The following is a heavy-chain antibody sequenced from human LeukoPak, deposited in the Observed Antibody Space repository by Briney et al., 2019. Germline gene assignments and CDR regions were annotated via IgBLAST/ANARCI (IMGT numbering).Heavy chain of an antibody. Sequence: GCLQKICCVASDFRFDNSWMRWVRQAPMKGLEWVANIREDGSQIYYVDSVKGRFTVSRDNAKNSLYLQMSSLRAEDTAVYYCARGGMIPTPGGQGTLVTVSS. J-gene: IGHJ4*02. D-gene: IGHD2-15*01. CDR1: DFRFDNSW. CDR2: IREDGSQI. V-gene: IGHV3-7*05. CDR3: ARGGMIPTP.